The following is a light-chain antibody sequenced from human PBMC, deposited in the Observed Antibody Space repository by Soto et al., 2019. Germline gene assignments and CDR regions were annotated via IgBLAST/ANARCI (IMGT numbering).Light chain of an antibody. CDR3: QVWDSRSDHYV. CDR1: NIETKG. Sequence: SYELTQPPSVSVAPGQTATVTCGGSNIETKGVQWYQQKPGQAPVLVVYGDSARPSGIPERFSGSNSGSTATLTITGVEAGDEADYYCQVWDSRSDHYVFGTGTKVTVL. V-gene: IGLV3-21*02. J-gene: IGLJ1*01. CDR2: GDS.